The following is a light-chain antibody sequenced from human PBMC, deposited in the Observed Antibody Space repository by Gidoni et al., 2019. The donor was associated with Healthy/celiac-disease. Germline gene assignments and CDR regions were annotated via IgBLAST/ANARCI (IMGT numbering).Light chain of an antibody. Sequence: DIQMTQSPSSLSASVGDRLTITCRASQGISNYLAWYQQKPGKVPKLLIYASSTLQSGVPSRFSGSGSGTDFTLTISSLQPEDVATYYCQKYNSAPPTFGQXTKVEIK. CDR2: ASS. CDR3: QKYNSAPPT. V-gene: IGKV1-27*01. CDR1: QGISNY. J-gene: IGKJ1*01.